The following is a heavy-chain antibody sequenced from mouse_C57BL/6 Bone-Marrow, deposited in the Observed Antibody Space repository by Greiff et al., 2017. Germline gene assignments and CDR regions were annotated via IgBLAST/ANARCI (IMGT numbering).Heavy chain of an antibody. CDR2: IYPRSGNT. CDR1: GYTFTSYG. D-gene: IGHD1-1*01. CDR3: ARYRYYGSPWYFDV. J-gene: IGHJ1*03. Sequence: VHLVESGAELVRPGASVKLSCKASGYTFTSYGISWVKQRTGQGLEWIGEIYPRSGNTYYNEKFKGKATLTADKSSSTAYMELRSLTSEDSAVYFCARYRYYGSPWYFDVWGTGTTVTVSS. V-gene: IGHV1-81*01.